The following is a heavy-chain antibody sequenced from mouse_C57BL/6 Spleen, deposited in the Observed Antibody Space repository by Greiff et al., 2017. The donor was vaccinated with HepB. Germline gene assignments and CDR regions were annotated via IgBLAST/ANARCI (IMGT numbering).Heavy chain of an antibody. CDR3: ARAVPPYWYFDV. CDR1: GYTFTDYN. J-gene: IGHJ1*03. CDR2: INPNNGGT. D-gene: IGHD1-1*01. V-gene: IGHV1-22*01. Sequence: VQLQQSGPELVKPGASVKMSCKASGYTFTDYNMHWVKQSHGKSLEWIGYINPNNGGTSYNQKFKGKATLTVNKSSSTAYMELRSLTSEDSAVYYCARAVPPYWYFDVWGTGTTVTVSS.